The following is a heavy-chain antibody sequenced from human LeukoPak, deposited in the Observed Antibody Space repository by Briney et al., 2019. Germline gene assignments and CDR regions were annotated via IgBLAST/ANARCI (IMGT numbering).Heavy chain of an antibody. V-gene: IGHV4-30-4*01. D-gene: IGHD4-17*01. CDR1: GGSISSGDYY. Sequence: PSETLSLTCTVSGGSISSGDYYWSWIRQPPGKGLEWIGFIYYSGSTYYNPSLKSRVTISVDTSKNQFSLKLNSVTAADTAVYYCARVATVTTYYFDYWGQGTLVTVSS. CDR2: IYYSGST. J-gene: IGHJ4*02. CDR3: ARVATVTTYYFDY.